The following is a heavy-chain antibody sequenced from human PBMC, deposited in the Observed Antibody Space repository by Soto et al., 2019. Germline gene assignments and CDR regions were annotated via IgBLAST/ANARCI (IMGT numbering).Heavy chain of an antibody. CDR2: IKSDGSRT. J-gene: IGHJ3*02. V-gene: IGHV3-74*01. D-gene: IGHD5-12*01. Sequence: EVQLVESGGGLVQPGGSLRLSCAASGFSFSSSWMHWVRQAPGKGLVWVSRIKSDGSRTSYADSVKGRFTISRDNAKNTLYLQMNSLRAEDTAVYYCARDPLGYNGDDSPHDAFDIWGQGTMVTVSP. CDR3: ARDPLGYNGDDSPHDAFDI. CDR1: GFSFSSSW.